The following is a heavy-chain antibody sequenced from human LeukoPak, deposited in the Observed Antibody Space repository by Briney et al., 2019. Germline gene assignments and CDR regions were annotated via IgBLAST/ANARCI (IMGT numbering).Heavy chain of an antibody. D-gene: IGHD5-12*01. CDR2: IASSGLNT. Sequence: GGSLRLSCAASGFMFRDAAMTWLRQAPGKGLEWVSLIASSGLNTYYADSVRGRFTISRDNSKNTLSLQMNSLRVEDTAIYYCARDIELSTWGLGTLVTVSS. J-gene: IGHJ3*01. V-gene: IGHV3-23*01. CDR1: GFMFRDAA. CDR3: ARDIELST.